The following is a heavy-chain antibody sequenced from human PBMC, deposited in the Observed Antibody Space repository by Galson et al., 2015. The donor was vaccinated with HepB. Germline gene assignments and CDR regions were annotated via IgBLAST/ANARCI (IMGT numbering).Heavy chain of an antibody. CDR3: ARARVREYSYYMDV. V-gene: IGHV3-48*01. CDR2: ISSSGSTI. Sequence: SLRLSCAASGFTFSSYSMNWVRQAPGKGLEWVSYISSSGSTIYYADSVKGRFTISRDNAKNSLYLQMNSLRAEDTAVYYCARARVREYSYYMDVWGKGTTVTVSS. CDR1: GFTFSSYS. D-gene: IGHD3-10*01. J-gene: IGHJ6*03.